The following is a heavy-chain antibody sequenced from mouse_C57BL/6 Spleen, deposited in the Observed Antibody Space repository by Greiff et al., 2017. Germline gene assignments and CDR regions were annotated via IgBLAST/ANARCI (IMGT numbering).Heavy chain of an antibody. CDR3: ARDYGSSSDAMDY. Sequence: EVKLVESGPGLVKPSQSLSLTCSVTGYSITSGYYWNWIRQFPGNKLEWMGYISYDGSNNYNPSLKNRISITRDTSKNQFFLKLNSVTTEDTATYYCARDYGSSSDAMDYWGQGTSVTVSS. D-gene: IGHD1-1*01. CDR1: GYSITSGYY. J-gene: IGHJ4*01. CDR2: ISYDGSN. V-gene: IGHV3-6*01.